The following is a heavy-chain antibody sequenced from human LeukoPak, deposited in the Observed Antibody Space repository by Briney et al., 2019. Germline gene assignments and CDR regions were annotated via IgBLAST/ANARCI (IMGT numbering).Heavy chain of an antibody. Sequence: ASVKVSCKVSVDTLTELSTHCVRQAPGKGLEWIGGFDPEHGEMIYAQKLQGRVTMTEDRSTDTAYMELSSLRSEDTAVYYCATGGPWDLLKYWGQGTLVTVSS. J-gene: IGHJ4*02. CDR1: VDTLTELS. D-gene: IGHD3-9*01. V-gene: IGHV1-24*01. CDR3: ATGGPWDLLKY. CDR2: FDPEHGEM.